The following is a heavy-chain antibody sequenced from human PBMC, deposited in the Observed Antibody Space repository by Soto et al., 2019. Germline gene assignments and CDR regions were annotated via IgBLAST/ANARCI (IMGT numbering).Heavy chain of an antibody. Sequence: TSETLSLTCAVSGVSLTSGNWWTWVRQSPQRGLEYIGEIFHDGTANYYPSFERRVAMSVDTSRNQFSLKLTSVTAADTAVYFCARLVYDTRLNYMYFDFWGPGTLVTVSS. CDR2: IFHDGTA. J-gene: IGHJ4*02. CDR1: GVSLTSGNW. CDR3: ARLVYDTRLNYMYFDF. V-gene: IGHV4-4*02. D-gene: IGHD3-10*01.